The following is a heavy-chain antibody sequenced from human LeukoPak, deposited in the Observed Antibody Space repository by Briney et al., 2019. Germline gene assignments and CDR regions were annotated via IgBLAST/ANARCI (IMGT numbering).Heavy chain of an antibody. CDR2: ISYDGSNK. CDR3: AKDFETDWYFDL. D-gene: IGHD2-21*02. J-gene: IGHJ2*01. V-gene: IGHV3-30*02. Sequence: PGGSLRLSCAASEFTFSSYDMHWVRQAPGKGLEWVAFISYDGSNKYYADSVKGRFTISRDNSKNTLYLQMNSLRAEDTAVYYCAKDFETDWYFDLWGRGTLVTVSS. CDR1: EFTFSSYD.